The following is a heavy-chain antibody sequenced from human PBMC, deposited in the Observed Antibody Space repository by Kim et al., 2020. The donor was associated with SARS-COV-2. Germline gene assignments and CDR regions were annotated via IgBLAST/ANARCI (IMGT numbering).Heavy chain of an antibody. CDR2: ISGSGGNT. CDR3: AKEVEGSGWYTVDY. Sequence: GGSLRLSCAASGFTFSTYAINWVRQAPGKGLEWVSAISGSGGNTYYADSVRGRFTISRDNSKNTLYLQMTSLRAEDTAVYFCAKEVEGSGWYTVDYWGQGTLVTVSS. J-gene: IGHJ4*02. V-gene: IGHV3-23*01. CDR1: GFTFSTYA. D-gene: IGHD6-19*01.